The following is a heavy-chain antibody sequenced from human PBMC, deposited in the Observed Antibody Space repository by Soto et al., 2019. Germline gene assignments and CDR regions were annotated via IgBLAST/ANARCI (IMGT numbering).Heavy chain of an antibody. Sequence: GGSLRLSCAASGFTFSDYYMSWIRQAPGKGLEWVSYISSSGSTIYYADSVKGRFTISRDNAKNSLYLQMNSLRAEDTAVYYCARGRFYFGSGNYHTGDWFDPWGQGTLVTVSS. CDR1: GFTFSDYY. J-gene: IGHJ5*02. D-gene: IGHD3-10*01. CDR2: ISSSGSTI. CDR3: ARGRFYFGSGNYHTGDWFDP. V-gene: IGHV3-11*01.